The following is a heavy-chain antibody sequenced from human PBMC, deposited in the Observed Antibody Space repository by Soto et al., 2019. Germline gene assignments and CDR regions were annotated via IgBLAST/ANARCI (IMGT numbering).Heavy chain of an antibody. J-gene: IGHJ1*01. CDR3: VRSRHTFSGVF. D-gene: IGHD3-10*01. CDR1: GASMTDYY. V-gene: IGHV4-59*01. CDR2: MFYSGRT. Sequence: SETLSLTCTVSGASMTDYYGSWVRQSPGKGLEWIGYMFYSGRTNYNSSLNSRVTISVDTSKNQMSLKLTSVTAADTAVYYCVRSRHTFSGVFWGRGILVTVSS.